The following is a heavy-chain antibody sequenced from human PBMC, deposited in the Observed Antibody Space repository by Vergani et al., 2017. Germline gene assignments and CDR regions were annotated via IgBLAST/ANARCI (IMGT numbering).Heavy chain of an antibody. V-gene: IGHV3-48*01. CDR1: GFTFSSYS. Sequence: DVQLVESGGDLVQPGGSLRLSCAASGFTFSSYSMNWVRQAPGKGLEWVSYISSSSSTIYYADSVKGRFTISRDNAKNSLYLQMNSLRAEDTAVYYCARPVGPSAIADGYHVWGQGTMVTVS. D-gene: IGHD3-10*01. CDR2: ISSSSSTI. J-gene: IGHJ3*01. CDR3: ARPVGPSAIADGYHV.